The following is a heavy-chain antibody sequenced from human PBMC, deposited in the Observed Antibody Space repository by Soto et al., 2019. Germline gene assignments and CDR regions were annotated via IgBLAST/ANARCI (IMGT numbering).Heavy chain of an antibody. J-gene: IGHJ5*02. CDR2: IKQDGSEK. V-gene: IGHV3-7*05. CDR1: GFIFSSYW. Sequence: EVQLVESGGGVVQPGGSLRLSCAGSGFIFSSYWMKWVRQAPGKGLEWVADIKQDGSEKYYVDSVKGRFTTSRDNAKNSLYLQINILRAEDTAVYYCAGGTGWLTESWGQGTQVTVSS. D-gene: IGHD6-19*01. CDR3: AGGTGWLTES.